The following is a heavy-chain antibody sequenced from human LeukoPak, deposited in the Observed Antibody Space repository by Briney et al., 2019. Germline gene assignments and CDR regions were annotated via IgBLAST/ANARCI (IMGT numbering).Heavy chain of an antibody. D-gene: IGHD4-17*01. CDR3: ARDPGDYYFDY. CDR1: GFAFRSYG. J-gene: IGHJ4*02. Sequence: PGGSLRLSCAASGFAFRSYGVHWVRQAPGKGLEWVAIVWYDGSNHYYADSVKGRFTISRDNSKNTVYLQMNSLRAEDTAVYYCARDPGDYYFDYRGQGTLVAVSS. V-gene: IGHV3-33*01. CDR2: VWYDGSNH.